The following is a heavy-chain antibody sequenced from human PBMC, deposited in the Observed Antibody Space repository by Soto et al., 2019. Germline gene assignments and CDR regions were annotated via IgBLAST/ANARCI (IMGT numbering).Heavy chain of an antibody. V-gene: IGHV4-34*01. CDR2: VNHSGST. CDR3: AGGLLWFGELYYYGMDV. Sequence: PAETLSLTCAVYVGSFSGYYWSWIRQPPGKGLEWIGEVNHSGSTNYNPSLKSRVTISVDTSKNQFSLKLSSVTAADTAVYYCAGGLLWFGELYYYGMDVWGQGTTVTVSS. J-gene: IGHJ6*02. D-gene: IGHD3-10*01. CDR1: VGSFSGYY.